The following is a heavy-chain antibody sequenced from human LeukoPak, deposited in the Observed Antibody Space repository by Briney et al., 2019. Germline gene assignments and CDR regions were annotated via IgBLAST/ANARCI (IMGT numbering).Heavy chain of an antibody. V-gene: IGHV3-7*03. Sequence: GGSLRLSCAASGFTFRSYWMRWVRQAPGKGLEWVANIKQDGSEKNYVDSVKGRFTISRDNAKNSLYLQMNSLRAEDTAVYYCARGASGYSYGWGQGTLVTVSS. CDR3: ARGASGYSYG. CDR2: IKQDGSEK. D-gene: IGHD5-18*01. J-gene: IGHJ4*02. CDR1: GFTFRSYW.